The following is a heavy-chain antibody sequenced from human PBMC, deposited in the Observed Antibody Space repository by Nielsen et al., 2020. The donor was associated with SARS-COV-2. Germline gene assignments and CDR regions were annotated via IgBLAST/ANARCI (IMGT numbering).Heavy chain of an antibody. CDR3: AWAGYSRGEVDY. J-gene: IGHJ4*02. CDR1: GFPLSSYE. CDR2: IKSTTDGGTA. D-gene: IGHD6-13*01. Sequence: GESLKISCAASGFPLSSYELNWVRQAPGKGLEWIGRIKSTTDGGTADYAAPVQGRFTISRDDSKNTLFLQMNSLIAEDTAVYYCAWAGYSRGEVDYWGQGTLVTVSS. V-gene: IGHV3-15*01.